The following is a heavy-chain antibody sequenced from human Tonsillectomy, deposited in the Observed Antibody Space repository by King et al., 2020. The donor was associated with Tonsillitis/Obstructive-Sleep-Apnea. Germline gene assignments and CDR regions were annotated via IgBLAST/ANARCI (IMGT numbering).Heavy chain of an antibody. V-gene: IGHV4-39*01. CDR2: IYYSGIT. CDR3: VRQHEDDDGQYYYYMDV. J-gene: IGHJ6*03. Sequence: LQLQESGPGLVKPSETLSLTCTVSGDSVSSSSYYWGWIRQPPGQGLEWIATIYYSGITYYNPPLKSRITMYVDTSKNQFYLKLTSVTAADTAVYYCVRQHEDDDGQYYYYMDVWGKGTTVTVS. D-gene: IGHD3-3*01. CDR1: GDSVSSSSYY.